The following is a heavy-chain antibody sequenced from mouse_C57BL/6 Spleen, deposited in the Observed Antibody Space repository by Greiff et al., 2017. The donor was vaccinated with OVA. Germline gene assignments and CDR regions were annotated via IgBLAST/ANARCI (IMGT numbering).Heavy chain of an antibody. J-gene: IGHJ3*01. D-gene: IGHD3-2*02. CDR3: ARQTAQATWGFAY. CDR1: GYTFTDYY. V-gene: IGHV1-26*01. CDR2: INPNNGGT. Sequence: VQLQQSGPELVKPGASVKISCKASGYTFTDYYMNWVKQSHGKSLEWIGDINPNNGGTSYNQKFKGKATLTVDKSSSTAYMELRSLTSEDSAVYYCARQTAQATWGFAYWGQGTLVTVSA.